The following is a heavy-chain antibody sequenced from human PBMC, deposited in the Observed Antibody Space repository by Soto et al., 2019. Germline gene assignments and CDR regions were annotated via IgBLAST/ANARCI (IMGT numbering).Heavy chain of an antibody. V-gene: IGHV3-66*01. CDR3: ARDAQQLVREETPSGYIDYYYYYMDV. J-gene: IGHJ6*03. CDR1: GFTVSSNY. D-gene: IGHD6-13*01. CDR2: IYSGGST. Sequence: GGSLRLSCAASGFTVSSNYMSWVRQAPGKGLEWVSVIYSGGSTYYADSVKGRFTISRDNSKNTLYLQMNSLRAEDTAVYYCARDAQQLVREETPSGYIDYYYYYMDVWGKGTTVTVSS.